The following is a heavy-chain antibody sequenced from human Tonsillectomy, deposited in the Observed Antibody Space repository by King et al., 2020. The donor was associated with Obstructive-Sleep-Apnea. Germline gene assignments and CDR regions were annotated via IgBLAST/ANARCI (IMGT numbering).Heavy chain of an antibody. CDR3: ARGAVTTFLRLQNYFDY. D-gene: IGHD4-17*01. Sequence: VQLQESGPGLVKPSETLSLTCTVSGGSTSSYYWSWIRHPPGKGLEWIGDIYYSGYTKYNPSLKSRVTISLDTSKNQFSLKLNSMTAAETAVYFCARGAVTTFLRLQNYFDYWGQGTLVTVSS. CDR2: IYYSGYT. V-gene: IGHV4-59*08. CDR1: GGSTSSYY. J-gene: IGHJ4*02.